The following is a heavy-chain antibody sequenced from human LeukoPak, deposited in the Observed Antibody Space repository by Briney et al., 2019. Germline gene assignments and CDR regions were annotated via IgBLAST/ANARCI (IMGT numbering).Heavy chain of an antibody. J-gene: IGHJ2*01. CDR1: GGSISSSSYY. CDR3: ELGGYNSGYFDL. V-gene: IGHV4-39*01. D-gene: IGHD5-24*01. Sequence: SETLSLTCTVPGGSISSSSYYWGWIRQPPGKGLEWIGSIYYSGSTYYNPSLKSRVTISVDTSKNQFSLKLSSVTAADTAVYYCELGGYNSGYFDLWGRGTLVTVSS. CDR2: IYYSGST.